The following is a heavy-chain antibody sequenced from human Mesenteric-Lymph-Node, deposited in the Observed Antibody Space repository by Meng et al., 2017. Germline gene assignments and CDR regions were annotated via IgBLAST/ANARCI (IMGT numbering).Heavy chain of an antibody. CDR2: TYNRSKWYN. Sequence: QVQPQPPGPGLLKPTHTPSATCAISVDMVSSNRAAWNWIRQSPSRGLEWLGRTYNRSKWYNDYAVSVKSRITINPDTSKNQFFLQLNSVTPEDTAVYYCARDPRSYSPYFDYWGQGTLVTVSS. D-gene: IGHD1-26*01. CDR1: VDMVSSNRAA. J-gene: IGHJ4*02. CDR3: ARDPRSYSPYFDY. V-gene: IGHV6-1*01.